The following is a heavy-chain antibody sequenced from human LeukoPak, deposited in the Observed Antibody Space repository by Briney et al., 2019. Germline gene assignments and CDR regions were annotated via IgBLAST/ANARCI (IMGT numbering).Heavy chain of an antibody. Sequence: GGSLRLSCAASGFTFSSYSMNWVRQAPGKGLEWVSSISSSSSYIYYADSVKGRFTISRDNAKNSLYLQMNSLRAEDTAVYYCARDLRGSSLKGNNWYFDLWGRGTLVTVSS. CDR1: GFTFSSYS. D-gene: IGHD6-13*01. CDR2: ISSSSSYI. J-gene: IGHJ2*01. CDR3: ARDLRGSSLKGNNWYFDL. V-gene: IGHV3-21*01.